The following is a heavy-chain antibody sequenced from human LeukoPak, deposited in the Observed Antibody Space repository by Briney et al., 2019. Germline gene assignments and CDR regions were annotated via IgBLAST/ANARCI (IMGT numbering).Heavy chain of an antibody. V-gene: IGHV1-8*01. Sequence: EASVKVSCKASGYTFTSYDINWVRQATGQGLEWMGWMNPNSGNTGYAQKFQGRVTMTRNTSISTAYMELSSLRSEDTAVYYCATVPAAIYYYYYYGMDVWGQGTTVTVSS. CDR2: MNPNSGNT. J-gene: IGHJ6*02. CDR3: ATVPAAIYYYYYYGMDV. CDR1: GYTFTSYD. D-gene: IGHD2-2*01.